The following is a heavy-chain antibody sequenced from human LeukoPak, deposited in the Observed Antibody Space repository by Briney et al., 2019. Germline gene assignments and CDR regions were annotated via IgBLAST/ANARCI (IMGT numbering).Heavy chain of an antibody. CDR1: GFPFSASP. Sequence: PGRSLRLSCAASGFPFSASPMHWVRQAPGEGLEWVAIISYDGSSKYYADSVKGRFTISRDSSKNTLYLQMNSLRDEDTAVYYCARGSGNSRSWYIVRDGMDVWGQGTTVTVSS. V-gene: IGHV3-30-3*01. CDR3: ARGSGNSRSWYIVRDGMDV. D-gene: IGHD6-13*01. CDR2: ISYDGSSK. J-gene: IGHJ6*02.